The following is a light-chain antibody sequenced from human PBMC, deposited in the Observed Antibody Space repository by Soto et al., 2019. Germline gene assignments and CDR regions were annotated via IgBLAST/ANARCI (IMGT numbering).Light chain of an antibody. J-gene: IGKJ4*02. CDR2: ATS. V-gene: IGKV1-39*01. CDR1: QIISSY. Sequence: DIQLTQSPSSLSASVGDRVTITCRASQIISSYLNWYQHKPGVAPKLLIYATSSLKSGVSSRFSGSGSGTEFTLTISSLQPEDFATYSCQQSYTLPLTFGGGTKVETK. CDR3: QQSYTLPLT.